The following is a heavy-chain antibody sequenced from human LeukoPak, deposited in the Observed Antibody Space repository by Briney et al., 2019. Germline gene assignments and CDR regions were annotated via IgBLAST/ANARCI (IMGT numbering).Heavy chain of an antibody. CDR3: ARDRARVGTKDDAFDV. Sequence: ASVTVSFTASGYSFTILYMHWVRQASGQPGEWMGAIDPSGGTTRYAQKFQGRITMTRDTSTSTVHLELSSLRYDDTAVYYCARDRARVGTKDDAFDVWGQGTMVIVSS. D-gene: IGHD3-10*01. J-gene: IGHJ3*01. CDR2: IDPSGGTT. CDR1: GYSFTILY. V-gene: IGHV1-46*01.